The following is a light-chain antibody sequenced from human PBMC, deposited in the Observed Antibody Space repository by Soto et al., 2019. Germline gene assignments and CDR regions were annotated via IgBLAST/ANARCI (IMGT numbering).Light chain of an antibody. V-gene: IGLV3-21*02. CDR3: QVWDSSRDHPV. CDR2: DDS. J-gene: IGLJ1*01. CDR1: NIGSKS. Sequence: SYEQSHPRSVSVAPGQTARIACGGNNIGSKSVHWYQQKPGQAPVLVVHDDSDRPSGIPERISGSNSGNTATLTISRVEAGDEPDYHCQVWDSSRDHPVFGTGTKVTAL.